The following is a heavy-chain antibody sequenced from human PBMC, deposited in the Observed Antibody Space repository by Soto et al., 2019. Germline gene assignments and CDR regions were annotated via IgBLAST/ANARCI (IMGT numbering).Heavy chain of an antibody. CDR2: INPNSGGT. CDR3: ARAAMTVYFRRGHDFDY. J-gene: IGHJ4*02. D-gene: IGHD3-9*01. V-gene: IGHV1-2*04. CDR1: GYTFAGYY. Sequence: ASVKVSCKASGYTFAGYYMHWVRQAPGQGLEWMGWINPNSGGTNYAQKFQGWVTMTRDTSISTAYMELSRLRSDDTAVYYCARAAMTVYFRRGHDFDYWGQGTLVTLSS.